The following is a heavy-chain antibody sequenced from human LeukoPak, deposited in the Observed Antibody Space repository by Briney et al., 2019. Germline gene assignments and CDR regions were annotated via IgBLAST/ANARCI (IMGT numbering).Heavy chain of an antibody. CDR3: STGIY. Sequence: GGSLRLSCAASGFXFSDAWIRWVRQAPGKGLEWVGRIKSKTDGGTPDYAAPVKGRFSISRDDSKNTLYLQMNRLKAEDTAVYYCSTGIYWGQGTLVTVSS. CDR1: GFXFSDAW. J-gene: IGHJ4*02. CDR2: IKSKTDGGTP. V-gene: IGHV3-15*01.